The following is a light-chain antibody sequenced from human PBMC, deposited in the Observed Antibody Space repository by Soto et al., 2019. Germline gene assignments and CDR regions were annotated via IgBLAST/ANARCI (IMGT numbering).Light chain of an antibody. V-gene: IGKV3-15*01. CDR3: QQYYKWPRT. CDR2: GAS. CDR1: QSVSSN. Sequence: EIMMTQSPATLSVSPGERATLSCRASQSVSSNLAWYQQKPGQAPRLLIYGASTRATGIPARFSGSGSGTEFTLAISSLQSEDFAVYYCQQYYKWPRTFGQGTKVEIK. J-gene: IGKJ1*01.